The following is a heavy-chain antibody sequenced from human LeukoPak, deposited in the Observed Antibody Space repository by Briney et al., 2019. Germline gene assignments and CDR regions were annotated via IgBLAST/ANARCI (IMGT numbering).Heavy chain of an antibody. CDR3: ARDLFGPGATNFDY. D-gene: IGHD1-26*01. CDR1: GYTFTSYG. J-gene: IGHJ4*02. CDR2: ISAYNGNT. Sequence: ASVKVSCKASGYTFTSYGISWVRQAPGQGLEWMGWISAYNGNTNYARKLQGRVTMTTDTSTSTAYMELRSLRSDDTAVYYCARDLFGPGATNFDYWGQGTLVTVSS. V-gene: IGHV1-18*01.